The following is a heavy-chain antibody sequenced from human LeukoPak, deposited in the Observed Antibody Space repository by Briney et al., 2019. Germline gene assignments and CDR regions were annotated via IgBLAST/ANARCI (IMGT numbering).Heavy chain of an antibody. J-gene: IGHJ4*02. Sequence: GGSLRLSCAASGFTFSDYYMSWIRQAPGKGLEWVSYISTSSSYTNYADSVKGRFTISRDDTKNSLYLQMNSLRAEDTAVYYCARGGGSRFDYWGQGTLVTVSS. D-gene: IGHD3-10*01. CDR1: GFTFSDYY. CDR3: ARGGGSRFDY. CDR2: ISTSSSYT. V-gene: IGHV3-11*05.